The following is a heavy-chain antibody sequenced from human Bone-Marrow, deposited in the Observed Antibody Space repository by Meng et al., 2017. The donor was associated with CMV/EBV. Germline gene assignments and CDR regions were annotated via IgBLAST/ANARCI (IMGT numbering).Heavy chain of an antibody. CDR1: GFTFSSNW. Sequence: GESLKISCAASGFTFSSNWMKWVRQAPGKGLEWVANIDRDGSEKNYAGSVKGRFTISRDNAKNSLYLQMNSLRAEDTAVYYCARDEGDYIPYYYYGMDVWGQGTTVTVSS. D-gene: IGHD4-17*01. CDR3: ARDEGDYIPYYYYGMDV. V-gene: IGHV3-7*01. CDR2: IDRDGSEK. J-gene: IGHJ6*02.